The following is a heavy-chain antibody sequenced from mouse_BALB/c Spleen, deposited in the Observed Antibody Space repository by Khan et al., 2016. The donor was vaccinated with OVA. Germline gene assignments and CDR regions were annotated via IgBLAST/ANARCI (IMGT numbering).Heavy chain of an antibody. Sequence: QVQLQQPGAELVRPGASVKLSCEASGYTFTSYWMNWVKQSPEQGLEWIGRIDPYDSETHYNQNFKDKAILTVDKSSSTAYMQLSRPTSEDSAVYFCARNPFAYWGQGTLVTVSA. CDR3: ARNPFAY. J-gene: IGHJ3*01. CDR1: GYTFTSYW. CDR2: IDPYDSET. V-gene: IGHV1-52*01.